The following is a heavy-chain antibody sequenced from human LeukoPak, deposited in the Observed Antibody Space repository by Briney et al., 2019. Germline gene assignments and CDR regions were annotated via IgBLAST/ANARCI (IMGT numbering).Heavy chain of an antibody. J-gene: IGHJ3*02. V-gene: IGHV3-21*01. D-gene: IGHD4-17*01. CDR2: ISSSSSYI. Sequence: PGGSLRLSCAASGFTFSSYSMNWVRQAPGKGLEWVSSISSSSSYIYYADSVKGRFTISRDNAKNSLYLQMNSLRAEDTAVYYCASSSPGYGDYVGGDAFDIWGQGTMVTVSS. CDR1: GFTFSSYS. CDR3: ASSSPGYGDYVGGDAFDI.